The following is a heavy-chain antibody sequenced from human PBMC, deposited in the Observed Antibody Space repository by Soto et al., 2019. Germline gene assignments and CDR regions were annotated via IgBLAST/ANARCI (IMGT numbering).Heavy chain of an antibody. CDR1: GFTFSSYA. D-gene: IGHD3-9*01. CDR3: ANDSGELRYFDWYRTYYYDMDV. J-gene: IGHJ6*02. CDR2: IRGSGGST. Sequence: GGALRLSCAASGFTFSSYAMSWIRQAPGKGLEWVSAIRGSGGSTYYADCVKGRFPMCGDNCKHTLYLQVNRLRAEDTAVYNCANDSGELRYFDWYRTYYYDMDVWGQGTTVTVSS. V-gene: IGHV3-23*01.